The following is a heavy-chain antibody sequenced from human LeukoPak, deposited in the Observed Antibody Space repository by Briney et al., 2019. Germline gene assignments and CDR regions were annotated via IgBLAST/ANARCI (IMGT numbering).Heavy chain of an antibody. CDR1: GYTFTSYA. J-gene: IGHJ4*02. Sequence: GASVKVSCKASGYTFTSYAMNWVRQAPGQGLEWMGWINTNTGNPTYAQGFTGRFVFSLDTSVSTAYLQISSLKAEDTAVYYCARDSCTNGVCYGKIDYWGQGTLSPSPQ. CDR2: INTNTGNP. V-gene: IGHV7-4-1*02. D-gene: IGHD2-8*01. CDR3: ARDSCTNGVCYGKIDY.